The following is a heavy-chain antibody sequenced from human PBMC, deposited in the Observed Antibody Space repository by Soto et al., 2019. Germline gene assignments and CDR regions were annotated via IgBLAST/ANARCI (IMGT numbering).Heavy chain of an antibody. CDR1: GYTFTSYD. D-gene: IGHD3-10*01. Sequence: QVHLVQSGAEVKKPGASVKVSCKASGYTFTSYDINWVRQVAGQGLEWMGWMNPNSGDTAYAQEFQGRVTMSRNTSISIAYMELSSLSTADTAVYYCARGLKMLRVFGLKTYYYYYMDVWGKGTTVTLSS. J-gene: IGHJ6*03. CDR2: MNPNSGDT. V-gene: IGHV1-8*01. CDR3: ARGLKMLRVFGLKTYYYYYMDV.